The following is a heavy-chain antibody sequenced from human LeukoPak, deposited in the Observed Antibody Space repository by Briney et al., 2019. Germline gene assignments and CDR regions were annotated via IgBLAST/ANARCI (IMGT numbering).Heavy chain of an antibody. J-gene: IGHJ4*02. D-gene: IGHD5-12*01. CDR2: IQQDGSEK. Sequence: GGSLRLSCAASRFTFSSYWMSWVRQAPGKGLEWVANIQQDGSEKFYVDSVKGRFTISRDNAKNSLYLQMNSLRAEDTAVYYCARDSGRKDDYWGQGTLVTVSS. CDR1: RFTFSSYW. V-gene: IGHV3-7*01. CDR3: ARDSGRKDDY.